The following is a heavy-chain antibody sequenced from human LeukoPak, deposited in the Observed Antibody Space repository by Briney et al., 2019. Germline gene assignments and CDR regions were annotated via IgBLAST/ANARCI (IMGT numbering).Heavy chain of an antibody. CDR1: GYTFTRYG. D-gene: IGHD1-1*01. CDR3: VRGGPPGNYYYYMDV. CDR2: ISPYNGHT. V-gene: IGHV1-18*01. Sequence: GASVKVSCKASGYTFTRYGIAWVRQAPGQGLEWMGWISPYNGHTIYAQNVQDRVTMTTDTSTTTAYMELRSLRSDDTAVYRCVRGGPPGNYYYYMDVWGQGTTVTISS. J-gene: IGHJ6*03.